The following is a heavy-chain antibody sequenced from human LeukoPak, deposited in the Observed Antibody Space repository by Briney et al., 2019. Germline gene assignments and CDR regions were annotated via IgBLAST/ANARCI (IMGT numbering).Heavy chain of an antibody. D-gene: IGHD2-2*01. CDR2: IIPIFGTA. Sequence: ASVKVSCKASGGTFSSYAISWVRQAPGQGLEWMGVIIPIFGTANYAQKFQGRVTITADESMSTAYMELSSLRSEDTAVYYCARDTGPYCSSTSCYALDYWGQGTLVTVSS. V-gene: IGHV1-69*01. CDR3: ARDTGPYCSSTSCYALDY. CDR1: GGTFSSYA. J-gene: IGHJ4*02.